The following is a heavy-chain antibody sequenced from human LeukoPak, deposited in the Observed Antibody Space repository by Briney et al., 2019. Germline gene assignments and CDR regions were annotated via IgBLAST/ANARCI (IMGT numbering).Heavy chain of an antibody. V-gene: IGHV4-59*02. Sequence: SETLSLTCTVSGGSVNSYYWSWIRQPPGKGLEWIGYIYYSGGTNYNPSLKSRVTISVDTSKNQFSLKLSSVTAADTAVYYCARGAGVRGVSSDYWGQGTLVTVSS. CDR2: IYYSGGT. CDR3: ARGAGVRGVSSDY. CDR1: GGSVNSYY. D-gene: IGHD3-10*01. J-gene: IGHJ4*02.